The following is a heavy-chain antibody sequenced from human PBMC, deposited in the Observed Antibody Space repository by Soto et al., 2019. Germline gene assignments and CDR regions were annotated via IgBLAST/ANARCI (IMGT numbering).Heavy chain of an antibody. J-gene: IGHJ6*02. V-gene: IGHV1-8*01. CDR2: MNPNSGNT. D-gene: IGHD3-3*01. Sequence: QVQLVQSGAEVKKPGASVKVSCKASGYTFTSYDINWVRQATGQGLEWMGWMNPNSGNTGYAQKFQRRVPMTRNTSIISANMVLSSLRSEDTAVYYCAGPRSGSYYYGMDVWGQGTAVTVSS. CDR1: GYTFTSYD. CDR3: AGPRSGSYYYGMDV.